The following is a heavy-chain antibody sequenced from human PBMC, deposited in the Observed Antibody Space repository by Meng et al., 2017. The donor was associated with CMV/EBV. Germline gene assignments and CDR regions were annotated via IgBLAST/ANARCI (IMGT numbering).Heavy chain of an antibody. J-gene: IGHJ4*02. D-gene: IGHD3-10*01. V-gene: IGHV4-30-4*08. CDR3: ARDFGGSGHLHY. CDR1: GGSISSGDYY. CDR2: IYYSGST. Sequence: TLSLTCTVSGGSISSGDYYWSWIRQPPGKGLEWIGYIYYSGSTYYNPSLKSRVTISVDTSRNQFSLKLSSVTAADTAVYYCARDFGGSGHLHYWGQGTLVTVSS.